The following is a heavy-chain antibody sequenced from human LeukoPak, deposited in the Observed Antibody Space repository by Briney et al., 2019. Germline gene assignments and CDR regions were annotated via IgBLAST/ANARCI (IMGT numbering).Heavy chain of an antibody. CDR1: GGSISSYY. D-gene: IGHD1-1*01. CDR3: ARGSGTY. CDR2: IYYSGST. Sequence: ETLSLTCTVSGGSISSYYWSWIRQPPGKGLEWIGYIYYSGSTNYNPSLKSRVTISVDTSKNQFSLKLSSVTAADTAVYYCARGSGTYWGQGTLVTVSS. J-gene: IGHJ4*02. V-gene: IGHV4-59*01.